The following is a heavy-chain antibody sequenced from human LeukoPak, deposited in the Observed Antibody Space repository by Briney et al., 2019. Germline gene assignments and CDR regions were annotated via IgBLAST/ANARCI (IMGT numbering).Heavy chain of an antibody. V-gene: IGHV3-33*01. J-gene: IGHJ4*02. CDR2: IWYDGSNK. CDR3: ARGLGTTVTNEYYYDSSGYYDGGLDY. CDR1: GFTFSSYG. Sequence: GGSLRLSCAASGFTFSSYGMHWVRQAPGKGLEWVAVIWYDGSNKYYADSVKGRFTISRDNSKNTLYLQMNSLRAEDTAVYYCARGLGTTVTNEYYYDSSGYYDGGLDYWGQGTLVTVSS. D-gene: IGHD3-22*01.